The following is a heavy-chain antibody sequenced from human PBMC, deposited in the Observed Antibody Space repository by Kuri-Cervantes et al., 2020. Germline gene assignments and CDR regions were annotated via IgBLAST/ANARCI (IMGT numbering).Heavy chain of an antibody. CDR3: ARRSSGSGMGWFDP. D-gene: IGHD2-15*01. Sequence: GGSLRLSCAASGFTFSSYGMHWVRQAPGKGLEWVAFIRYDGSNKYYADSVKGRFTISRDDAKNSLYLQMNSLRAEDTAVYFCARRSSGSGMGWFDPWGQGTLVTVSS. CDR1: GFTFSSYG. V-gene: IGHV3-30*02. J-gene: IGHJ5*02. CDR2: IRYDGSNK.